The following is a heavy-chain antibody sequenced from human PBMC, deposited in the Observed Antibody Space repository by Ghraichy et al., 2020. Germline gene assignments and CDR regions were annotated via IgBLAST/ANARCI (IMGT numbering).Heavy chain of an antibody. V-gene: IGHV3-48*02. CDR1: GFTFSSYN. J-gene: IGHJ3*02. Sequence: GESLNISCAASGFTFSSYNMNWVRQAPGKGLEWVSYISSSSSTIYYADSVKGRFTISRDNAKNSLYLQMNSLRDEDTAVYYCASIIGGWTTYAFDIWGQGTMVTVSS. CDR3: ASIIGGWTTYAFDI. D-gene: IGHD6-19*01. CDR2: ISSSSSTI.